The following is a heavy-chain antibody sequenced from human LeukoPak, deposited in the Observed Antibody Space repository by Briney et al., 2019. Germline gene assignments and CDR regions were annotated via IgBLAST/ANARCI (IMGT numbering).Heavy chain of an antibody. CDR1: GGSISSYY. J-gene: IGHJ1*01. Sequence: MPSETLSLTCTVSGGSISSYYWSWIRQPPGKGLEWTGYIYYSGSTNYNPSLKSRVTISVDTSKNQFSLKLSSVTAADTAVYYCARHKSGSFPFQHWGQGTLVTVSS. D-gene: IGHD1-26*01. CDR3: ARHKSGSFPFQH. CDR2: IYYSGST. V-gene: IGHV4-59*08.